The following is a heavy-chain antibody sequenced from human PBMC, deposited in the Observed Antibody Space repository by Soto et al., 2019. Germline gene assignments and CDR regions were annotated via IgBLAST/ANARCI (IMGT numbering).Heavy chain of an antibody. CDR3: ARGYDFWSGYHGAFDI. J-gene: IGHJ3*02. CDR2: IYYSGST. D-gene: IGHD3-3*01. CDR1: GGSISSYY. Sequence: AETLSLTCTVSGGSISSYYWSWIRQPPGKGLEWIGYIYYSGSTNYNPSLKSRVTISVDTSKNQFSLKLSSVTAADTAVYYCARGYDFWSGYHGAFDIWGQGXMVTVSS. V-gene: IGHV4-59*01.